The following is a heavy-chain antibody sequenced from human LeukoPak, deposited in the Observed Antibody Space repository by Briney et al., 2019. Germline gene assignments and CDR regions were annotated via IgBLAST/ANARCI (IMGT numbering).Heavy chain of an antibody. J-gene: IGHJ5*02. CDR3: ARHELDPYYDSNEASREFDP. V-gene: IGHV4-39*01. D-gene: IGHD3-22*01. Sequence: SETLSLTCTVSGGSISSSSYYWGWIRQPPGKGLEWIGSIYYSGSTYYNPSLKSRVTISVDTSKNQFSLKLSSVTAADTAVYYCARHELDPYYDSNEASREFDPWGQGTLVTVSS. CDR2: IYYSGST. CDR1: GGSISSSSYY.